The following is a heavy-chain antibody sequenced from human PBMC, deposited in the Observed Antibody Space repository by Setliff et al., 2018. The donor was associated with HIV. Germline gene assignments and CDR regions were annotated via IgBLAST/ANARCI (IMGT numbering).Heavy chain of an antibody. Sequence: SETLSLTCTVSGVSISNYYWTWIRQSPGKGLEWIGYISDSGNTKYNPSLKSRVTVSVNTSKNQFSLKVTSVTAADTAVYYCAVQVSKSYTFGGFDPWGQGTLVTVSS. D-gene: IGHD3-10*01. CDR2: ISDSGNT. CDR1: GVSISNYY. V-gene: IGHV4-59*03. CDR3: AVQVSKSYTFGGFDP. J-gene: IGHJ5*02.